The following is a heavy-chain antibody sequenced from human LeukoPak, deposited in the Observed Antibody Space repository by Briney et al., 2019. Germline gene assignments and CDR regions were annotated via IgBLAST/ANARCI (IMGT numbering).Heavy chain of an antibody. CDR3: ATAGPRLYYSDY. CDR1: GYTLTELS. CDR2: FDPEDGET. V-gene: IGHV1-24*01. J-gene: IGHJ4*02. Sequence: ASVKVSCKVSGYTLTELSMHWVRQAPGKGLEWMGGFDPEDGETIYAQKFQGRVTMTEDTSTDTAYMELSSLRSEDTAVYYCATAGPRLYYSDYWGQGTLVTVSS.